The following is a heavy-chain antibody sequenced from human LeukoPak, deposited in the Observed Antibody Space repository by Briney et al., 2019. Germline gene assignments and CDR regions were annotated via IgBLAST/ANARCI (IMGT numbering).Heavy chain of an antibody. V-gene: IGHV3-21*01. Sequence: GGSLRLSCAASGFTFSSYSMNWVRQAPGKGLEWVSSISSSSSYIYYADSVKGRFTISRDNAKNSLYLQMNSLRAEDTAVYYCARDESKLEDPNWFDPWGQGTLVTVSS. CDR1: GFTFSSYS. J-gene: IGHJ5*02. D-gene: IGHD1-1*01. CDR2: ISSSSSYI. CDR3: ARDESKLEDPNWFDP.